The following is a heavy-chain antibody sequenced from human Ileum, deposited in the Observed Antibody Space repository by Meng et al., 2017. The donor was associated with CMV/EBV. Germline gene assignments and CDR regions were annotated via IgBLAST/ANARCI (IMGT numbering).Heavy chain of an antibody. CDR3: ARHLKYSSGWRYFDQ. J-gene: IGHJ4*02. V-gene: IGHV5-51*01. Sequence: SGYSFRSYWIGWVRQMPGKGREWMGIIYPGDADTRYSPSFQGQVTISAEKSITTAYLQWSSLKASDTAIYYCARHLKYSSGWRYFDQWGQGTLVTVSS. D-gene: IGHD6-19*01. CDR1: GYSFRSYW. CDR2: IYPGDADT.